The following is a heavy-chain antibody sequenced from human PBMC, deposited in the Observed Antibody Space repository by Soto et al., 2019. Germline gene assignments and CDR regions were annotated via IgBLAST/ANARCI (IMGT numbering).Heavy chain of an antibody. D-gene: IGHD2-21*02. CDR2: IYYSGST. J-gene: IGHJ5*02. CDR3: ARSDSWPNNWFDP. CDR1: GGSIISIYH. Sequence: SETLSLTCAVSGGSIISIYHWAWIRHHPGKGLEWIGYIYYSGSTNYNPSLKSRVTISVDTSKNQFSLKLSSVTAADTAVYYCARSDSWPNNWFDPWGQGTLVTVS. V-gene: IGHV4-59*01.